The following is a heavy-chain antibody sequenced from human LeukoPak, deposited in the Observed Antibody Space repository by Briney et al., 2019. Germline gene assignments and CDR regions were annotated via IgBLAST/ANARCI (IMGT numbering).Heavy chain of an antibody. J-gene: IGHJ4*01. CDR3: ARVGSSSGYLGSFDY. D-gene: IGHD5-12*01. V-gene: IGHV4-4*07. CDR2: MYNSGST. Sequence: SETLSLTCTVSGGSISNYYWSWIRQPAGKGLEWIGRMYNSGSTNYNPSLKSRVTMSVDTSKNQFSLKLSSVTAADTAVYYCARVGSSSGYLGSFDYWGHGTLVTVSS. CDR1: GGSISNYY.